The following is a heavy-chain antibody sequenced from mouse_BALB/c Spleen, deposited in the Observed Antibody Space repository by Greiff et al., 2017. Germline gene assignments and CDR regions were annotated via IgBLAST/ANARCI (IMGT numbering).Heavy chain of an antibody. CDR2: ISSGGST. CDR3: ANLPDYYGNPFAY. CDR1: GFTFSSYA. Sequence: EVQRVESGGGLVKPGGSLKLSCAASGFTFSSYAMSWVRQTPEKRLEWVASISSGGSTYYPDSVKGRFTISRDNARNILYLQMSSLRSEDTAMYYCANLPDYYGNPFAYWGQGTLVTVSA. J-gene: IGHJ3*01. D-gene: IGHD2-1*01. V-gene: IGHV5-6-5*01.